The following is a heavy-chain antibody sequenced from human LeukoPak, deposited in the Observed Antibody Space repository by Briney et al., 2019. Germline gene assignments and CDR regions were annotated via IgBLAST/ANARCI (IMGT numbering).Heavy chain of an antibody. Sequence: ASVKVSCKASGYTFTGYYLHWVRQAPGQGLDWMGWINPNSGATNYAQKFQGRVTITRDTSISTACMELTRLRSDDTAVYYCARSSGWFDPWGQGSLVTVSS. D-gene: IGHD6-19*01. CDR1: GYTFTGYY. V-gene: IGHV1-2*02. J-gene: IGHJ5*02. CDR2: INPNSGAT. CDR3: ARSSGWFDP.